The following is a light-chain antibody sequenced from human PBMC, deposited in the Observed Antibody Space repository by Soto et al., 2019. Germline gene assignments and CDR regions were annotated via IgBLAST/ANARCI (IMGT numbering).Light chain of an antibody. Sequence: EIVLTQSPGTLSLSPGERATLSCRARKSVSSSYLAWYQQKPGQAPRLLIYGASNRAAGIPDRFSGSGSGTAFTLTISRLEPEDFAVYYCQQYGSSPPTFGQGTKVEIK. J-gene: IGKJ1*01. CDR3: QQYGSSPPT. CDR2: GAS. CDR1: KSVSSSY. V-gene: IGKV3-20*01.